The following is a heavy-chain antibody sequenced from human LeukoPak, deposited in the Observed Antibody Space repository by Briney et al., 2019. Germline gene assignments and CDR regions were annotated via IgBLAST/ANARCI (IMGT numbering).Heavy chain of an antibody. CDR3: ARDMNGFDL. CDR2: ISYDGSNK. V-gene: IGHV3-30-3*01. J-gene: IGHJ5*02. Sequence: LELVAVISYDGSNKYYADSVKGRFTISRDNSKNTLYLQMNSLRAEDTAVYYCARDMNGFDLWGQGTLVTVSS. D-gene: IGHD3-16*01.